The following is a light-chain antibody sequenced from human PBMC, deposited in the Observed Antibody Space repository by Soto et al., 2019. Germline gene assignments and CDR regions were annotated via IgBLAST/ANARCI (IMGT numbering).Light chain of an antibody. Sequence: EIVMTQSPATLSVSPGERATLSCRASQSVSNNLAWYQQKPGQAPRLLIYGASTRATGIPARCSGSGSGSEFTLTVSSLQSEDFAVYYCQQYYTWPRTFGQGTKVEIK. CDR2: GAS. J-gene: IGKJ1*01. V-gene: IGKV3-15*01. CDR3: QQYYTWPRT. CDR1: QSVSNN.